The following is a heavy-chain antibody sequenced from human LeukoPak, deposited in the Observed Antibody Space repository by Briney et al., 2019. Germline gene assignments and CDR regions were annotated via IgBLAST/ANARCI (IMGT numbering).Heavy chain of an antibody. J-gene: IGHJ4*02. CDR2: IIPILGIA. CDR1: GGTFSSYA. V-gene: IGHV1-69*04. D-gene: IGHD5-18*01. Sequence: ASVKVSCKASGGTFSSYAISWVRQAPGQRLEWMGRIIPILGIANYAQKFQGRVTITADKSTSTAYMELSSLRSEDTAVYYCARDTAMATPRARFDYWGQGTLVTVSS. CDR3: ARDTAMATPRARFDY.